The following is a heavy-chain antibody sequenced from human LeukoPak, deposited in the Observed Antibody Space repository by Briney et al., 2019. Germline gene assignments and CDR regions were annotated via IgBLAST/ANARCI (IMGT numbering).Heavy chain of an antibody. V-gene: IGHV3-7*01. Sequence: GGSLRLSCAASGFTFSSYWMSWVRQAPGKGLEWVASMMEDGSEKYYVDSVKGRFTISRDNAKNSLYLQMNSLRVEDTAVYYCARLLIVGSGSYPLDYWGQGTLVTVSS. CDR2: MMEDGSEK. D-gene: IGHD3-10*01. CDR1: GFTFSSYW. CDR3: ARLLIVGSGSYPLDY. J-gene: IGHJ4*02.